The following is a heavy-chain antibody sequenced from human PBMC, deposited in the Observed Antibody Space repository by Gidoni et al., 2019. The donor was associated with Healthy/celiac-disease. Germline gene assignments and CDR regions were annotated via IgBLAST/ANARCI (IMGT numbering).Heavy chain of an antibody. Sequence: QLQLQESGPGLVKPSETLSLTCTVSGGSISSSRYYWGWIRQPPGKGLEWVGSFYYSGSTYYNPSLKSRVTISVDTSKNQFSLKLSSVTAADTAVYYCARQGNPRAFDPWGQGTLVTVSS. J-gene: IGHJ5*02. CDR3: ARQGNPRAFDP. V-gene: IGHV4-39*01. CDR2: FYYSGST. CDR1: GGSISSSRYY.